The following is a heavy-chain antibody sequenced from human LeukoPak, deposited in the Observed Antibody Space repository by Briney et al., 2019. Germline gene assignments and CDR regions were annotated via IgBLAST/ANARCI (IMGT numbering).Heavy chain of an antibody. V-gene: IGHV3-53*01. CDR3: AKVLGYCSGGYCYSSDY. Sequence: GGSLRLSCAASGFTVSSNYMSWVRQAPGKGLEWVSVIYSGGSTYYADSVKGRFTISRDNSKNTLYLQMNSLRAEDTAVYYCAKVLGYCSGGYCYSSDYWGQGTLVTVSS. D-gene: IGHD2-15*01. CDR1: GFTVSSNY. CDR2: IYSGGST. J-gene: IGHJ4*02.